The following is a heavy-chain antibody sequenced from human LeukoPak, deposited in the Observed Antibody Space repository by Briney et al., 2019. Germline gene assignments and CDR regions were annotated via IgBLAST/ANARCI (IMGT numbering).Heavy chain of an antibody. CDR3: ARAGDYYYMDV. CDR2: INPNSGGT. J-gene: IGHJ6*03. V-gene: IGHV1-2*02. D-gene: IGHD3-10*01. Sequence: ASVKVSCKASGYTFTGYYMHWVRQAPGQGLEWMGWINPNSGGTKYAQKFQGRVTMTRDTSISTAYMELSRLRSDDTAVYYCARAGDYYYMDVWGKGTTVTVSS. CDR1: GYTFTGYY.